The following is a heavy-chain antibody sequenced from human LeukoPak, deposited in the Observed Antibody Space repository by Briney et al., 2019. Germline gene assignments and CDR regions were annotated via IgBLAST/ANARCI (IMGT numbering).Heavy chain of an antibody. CDR3: ATGGVGATSPLFIDY. J-gene: IGHJ4*02. Sequence: PGGSLRLSCAASGYTFSSYSVNWVRQAPGEGLEWVSFISSSSSYIYYANSLKGRFTISRDNAKNSLFLQMNSLRAQDTAVYYCATGGVGATSPLFIDYWGQGTLVTVSS. CDR1: GYTFSSYS. CDR2: ISSSSSYI. D-gene: IGHD1-26*01. V-gene: IGHV3-21*01.